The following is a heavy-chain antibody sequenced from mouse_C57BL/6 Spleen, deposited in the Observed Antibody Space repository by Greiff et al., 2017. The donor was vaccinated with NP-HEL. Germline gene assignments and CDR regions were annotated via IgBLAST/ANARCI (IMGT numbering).Heavy chain of an antibody. D-gene: IGHD1-1*01. CDR1: GFTFSSYT. J-gene: IGHJ2*01. V-gene: IGHV5-9*01. CDR3: ARQGTVVAHYFDY. CDR2: ISGGGGNT. Sequence: EVQVVESGGGLVKPGGSLKLSCAASGFTFSSYTMSWVRQTPEKRLEWVATISGGGGNTYYPDSVKGRFTISRDNAKNTLYLQMSSLRSEDTALYYCARQGTVVAHYFDYWGQGTTLTVSS.